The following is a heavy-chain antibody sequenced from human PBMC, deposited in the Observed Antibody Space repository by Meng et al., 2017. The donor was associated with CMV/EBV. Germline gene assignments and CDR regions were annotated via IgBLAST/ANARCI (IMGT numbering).Heavy chain of an antibody. CDR2: IDYSGST. D-gene: IGHD3-16*02. V-gene: IGHV4-59*01. J-gene: IGHJ4*02. Sequence: GSLRLACTVSGGSTSSYYWSWIRQPPGKGLEWIGYIDYSGSTNYNPSLKSRVTISVDTSKNQFSLKLSSVTAADTAVYYCARDLGQGGWGSYPGYWGQGTLVTVSS. CDR3: ARDLGQGGWGSYPGY. CDR1: GGSTSSYY.